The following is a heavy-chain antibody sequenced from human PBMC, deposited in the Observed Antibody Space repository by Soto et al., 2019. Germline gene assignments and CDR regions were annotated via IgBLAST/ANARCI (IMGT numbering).Heavy chain of an antibody. Sequence: EVQLVESGGGLVQWGGSLRLSCAASRFTFSGYSVNWVRQAPGKGLEWVSYISSGSKTIYYAESVKGRFTVSRDNARNSQYLQMNSLRDEDTAVYYCAREDILGVRSFDYWGQGTLVTVSS. CDR3: AREDILGVRSFDY. CDR2: ISSGSKTI. D-gene: IGHD3-9*01. CDR1: RFTFSGYS. V-gene: IGHV3-48*02. J-gene: IGHJ4*02.